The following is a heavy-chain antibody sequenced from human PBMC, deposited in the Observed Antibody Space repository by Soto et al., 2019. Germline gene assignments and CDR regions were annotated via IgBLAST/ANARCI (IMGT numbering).Heavy chain of an antibody. D-gene: IGHD6-13*01. Sequence: PGGSLRLSCAASGFTFSSYGMHWVRQAPGKGLEWVAVTWYDGSNKYYADSVKGRFTISRDNSNNRLYLQMNSLRADDTAVYYCAGDGSGIKAAFPYYYYMDVWGKGTTVTVSS. J-gene: IGHJ6*03. CDR3: AGDGSGIKAAFPYYYYMDV. CDR1: GFTFSSYG. V-gene: IGHV3-33*01. CDR2: TWYDGSNK.